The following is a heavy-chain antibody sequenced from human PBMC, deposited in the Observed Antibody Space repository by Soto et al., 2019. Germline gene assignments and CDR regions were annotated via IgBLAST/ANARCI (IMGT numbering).Heavy chain of an antibody. Sequence: QVQLVQSGAEVKKPGSSVKVSCKVSGGTFSTYIISWVRQAPGHGLEWMGGIIPLFGAANYAQKFQGRVTITADKSTSTAYMELSSLRSEDTAIYSCAREDSSGYRFDYWGQGTLVTVST. V-gene: IGHV1-69*06. CDR2: IIPLFGAA. CDR3: AREDSSGYRFDY. D-gene: IGHD3-22*01. CDR1: GGTFSTYI. J-gene: IGHJ4*02.